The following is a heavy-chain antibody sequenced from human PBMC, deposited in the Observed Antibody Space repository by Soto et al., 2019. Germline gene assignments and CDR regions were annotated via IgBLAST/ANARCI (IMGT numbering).Heavy chain of an antibody. CDR2: IYYSGST. J-gene: IGHJ3*02. D-gene: IGHD3-9*01. CDR3: YLLRYFHAFDI. Sequence: QVQLQESGPGLVKPSQTLSLTGTVSGGSISSGGYYWSWIRQHPAKGLEWIGYIYYSGSTYYNPSLKSRVTISVDTSKNQFSLKLSSVTAADTAVYYCYLLRYFHAFDIWGQGTMVTVSS. CDR1: GGSISSGGYY. V-gene: IGHV4-31*03.